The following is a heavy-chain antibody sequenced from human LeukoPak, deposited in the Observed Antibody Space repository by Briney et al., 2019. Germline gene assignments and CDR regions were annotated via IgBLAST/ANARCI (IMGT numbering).Heavy chain of an antibody. J-gene: IGHJ4*02. V-gene: IGHV1-2*02. CDR1: GYTFTSYD. CDR2: INPNSGGT. Sequence: ASVKVSCKASGYTFTSYDINWVRQATGQGLEWMGWINPNSGGTNYAQKFQGRVTMTRDTSISTAYMELSRLRSDDTAVYYCARDITEAGYQLLCYWGQGTLVTVSS. D-gene: IGHD2-2*01. CDR3: ARDITEAGYQLLCY.